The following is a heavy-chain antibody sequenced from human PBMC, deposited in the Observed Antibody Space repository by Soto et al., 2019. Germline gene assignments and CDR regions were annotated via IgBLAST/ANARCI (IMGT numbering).Heavy chain of an antibody. CDR3: ASDIGNYYYYYGMAG. Sequence: SETLSLTCTVSGGSISSYYWSWIRQPPGKGLEWIGYIYYSGSTNYNPSLKSRVTISVDTSKNQFSLKLSSVTAADTAVYYCASDIGNYYYYYGMAGWGQGTTVTVSS. J-gene: IGHJ6*02. V-gene: IGHV4-59*01. D-gene: IGHD4-4*01. CDR1: GGSISSYY. CDR2: IYYSGST.